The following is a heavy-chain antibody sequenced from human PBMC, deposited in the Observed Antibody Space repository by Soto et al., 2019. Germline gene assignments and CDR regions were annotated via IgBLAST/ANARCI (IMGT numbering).Heavy chain of an antibody. J-gene: IGHJ5*02. Sequence: GGSLRLSCVASGFTFSSYGMHWVRQAPGKGLEWVAVIAYDGSNKYYADSVKGRFTISRDNSKNTLFLQMNSLRAEDTAVYYCARHPERIAQIGWFDPWGQGTLVTVSS. CDR1: GFTFSSYG. CDR3: ARHPERIAQIGWFDP. D-gene: IGHD6-13*01. CDR2: IAYDGSNK. V-gene: IGHV3-30*03.